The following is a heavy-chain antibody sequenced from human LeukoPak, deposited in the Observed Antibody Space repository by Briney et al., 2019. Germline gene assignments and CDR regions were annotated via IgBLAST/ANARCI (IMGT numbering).Heavy chain of an antibody. J-gene: IGHJ6*03. CDR3: ARAPFLAWSRERYYYGSGSSERYYYMDV. D-gene: IGHD3-10*01. V-gene: IGHV1-69*13. CDR1: GGTFSSHA. CDR2: IIPIFGTA. Sequence: SVKVSCKASGGTFSSHAISWVRQAPGQGLEWMGGIIPIFGTANYAQKFQGRVTITADESTSTAYMELSSLRSEDTAVYYCARAPFLAWSRERYYYGSGSSERYYYMDVWGKGTTVTISS.